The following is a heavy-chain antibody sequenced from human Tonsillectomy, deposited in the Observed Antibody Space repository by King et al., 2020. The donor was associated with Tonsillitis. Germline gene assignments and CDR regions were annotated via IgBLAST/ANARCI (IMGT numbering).Heavy chain of an antibody. Sequence: QLVQSGAEVKTPGASVKVSCKASGYTFTSYDINWVRQAPGQGLEWMGWMNLNSGNTGYAQKFQGRVTMTRNTPISTAYMELSSLRSDDTAAYYCARGKSPQGRGVILNWIDPWGQGTLVTVSS. D-gene: IGHD3-10*01. CDR3: ARGKSPQGRGVILNWIDP. CDR2: MNLNSGNT. J-gene: IGHJ5*02. CDR1: GYTFTSYD. V-gene: IGHV1-8*01.